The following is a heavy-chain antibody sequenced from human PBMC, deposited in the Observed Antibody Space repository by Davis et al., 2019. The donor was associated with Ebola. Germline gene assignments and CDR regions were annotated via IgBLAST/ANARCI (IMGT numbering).Heavy chain of an antibody. D-gene: IGHD4-17*01. V-gene: IGHV3-30*03. CDR3: AIDADFGEYGWFDP. CDR1: GFTFRSVA. J-gene: IGHJ5*02. Sequence: GESLKISCAASGFTFRSVAMHWVRQAPGKGLEWVAVISSDGSNKEHVDSVKGRFTISRDNSKNTVYLQMNSLRPDDTATYYCAIDADFGEYGWFDPWGQGTLVIVSS. CDR2: ISSDGSNK.